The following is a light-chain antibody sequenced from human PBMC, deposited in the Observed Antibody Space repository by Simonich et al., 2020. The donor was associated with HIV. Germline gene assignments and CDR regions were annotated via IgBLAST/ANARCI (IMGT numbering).Light chain of an antibody. V-gene: IGKV4-1*01. J-gene: IGKJ4*01. CDR2: WAS. Sequence: DIVMTQSPDSLAVSLGERATINCKSSQSVLYSSNNQNYLAWYQQKPGQPPKLLIYWASTRESGVPDRCSGSGSGTDFTLTISSLQAEDVAVYYCQQYYSTPLTFGGGTKVEIK. CDR3: QQYYSTPLT. CDR1: QSVLYSSNNQNY.